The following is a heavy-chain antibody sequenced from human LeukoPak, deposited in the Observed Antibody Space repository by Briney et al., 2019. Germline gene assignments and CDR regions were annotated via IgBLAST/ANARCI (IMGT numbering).Heavy chain of an antibody. Sequence: PSETLSLTCTVSGGSISTFYWTWIRQPAGKGLEWIGRINNSGSTNYNPSLRSRVSMSVDRSKNQLSVTLSSVTAADTAVYFCAREGGDPRWLDPWGQVTLVTISS. J-gene: IGHJ5*02. V-gene: IGHV4-4*07. CDR3: AREGGDPRWLDP. D-gene: IGHD6-25*01. CDR1: GGSISTFY. CDR2: INNSGST.